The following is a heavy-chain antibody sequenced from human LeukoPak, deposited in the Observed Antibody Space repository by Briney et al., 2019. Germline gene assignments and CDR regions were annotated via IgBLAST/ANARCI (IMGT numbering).Heavy chain of an antibody. CDR1: GFTLGSYW. J-gene: IGHJ6*03. V-gene: IGHV3-7*01. CDR2: IKEDGSEK. CDR3: ARTYCSGGSCYSGNGFYYYYYMDV. D-gene: IGHD2-15*01. Sequence: GGSLRPSCAASGFTLGSYWMSWVRQAPGKGLEWVANIKEDGSEKHYVDSVKGRFTISRDNARNSLFLQMNSLRAEDTAVYYWARTYCSGGSCYSGNGFYYYYYMDVWGKGTTVTVSS.